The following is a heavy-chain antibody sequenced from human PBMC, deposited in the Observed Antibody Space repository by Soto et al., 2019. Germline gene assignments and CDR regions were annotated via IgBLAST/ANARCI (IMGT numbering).Heavy chain of an antibody. V-gene: IGHV1-46*01. Sequence: ASVKVFCKASGYTFTSYYMHWVRQAPGQGLEWMGIINPSGGSTSYAQKFQGRVTMTRDTSTSTVYMELSSLRSEDTAVYYCARDRRWLHPWFDPWGQGTLVTVSS. CDR1: GYTFTSYY. D-gene: IGHD5-12*01. J-gene: IGHJ5*02. CDR3: ARDRRWLHPWFDP. CDR2: INPSGGST.